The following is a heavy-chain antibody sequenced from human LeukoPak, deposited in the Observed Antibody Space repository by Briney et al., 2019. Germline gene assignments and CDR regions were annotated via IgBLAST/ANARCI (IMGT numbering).Heavy chain of an antibody. J-gene: IGHJ4*02. CDR2: IKRDESEK. CDR3: ARDSGGALDQ. Sequence: GGSLSLSCPASGFTLSSYWMAWFRQPPGNGLEWVANIKRDESEKYYADSVKGRFTISRDNAKNSLYLQMNSLSAEDSAVYYCARDSGGALDQWGQGTLVTVSS. CDR1: GFTLSSYW. V-gene: IGHV3-7*03. D-gene: IGHD3-16*01.